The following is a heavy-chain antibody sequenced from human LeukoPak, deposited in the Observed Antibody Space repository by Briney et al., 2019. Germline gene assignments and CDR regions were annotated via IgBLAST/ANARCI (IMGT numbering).Heavy chain of an antibody. D-gene: IGHD3-22*01. CDR1: GFTFSSYD. CDR3: ARALPNYYDSSGYYYHSYYYYMDV. Sequence: GGSLRLSCAASGFTFSSYDMHWVRQATGKGLEWVSAIGTAGDTYYPGSVKGRFTIPRENAKNSLYLQMNSLRAGDTAVYYCARALPNYYDSSGYYYHSYYYYMDVWGKGTTVTVSS. V-gene: IGHV3-13*01. CDR2: IGTAGDT. J-gene: IGHJ6*03.